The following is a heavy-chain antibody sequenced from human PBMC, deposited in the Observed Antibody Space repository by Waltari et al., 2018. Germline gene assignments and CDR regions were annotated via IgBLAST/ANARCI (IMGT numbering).Heavy chain of an antibody. V-gene: IGHV3-11*06. CDR3: ARDRYSSNWFLDY. CDR1: GFTFYDYY. J-gene: IGHJ4*02. D-gene: IGHD6-13*01. CDR2: ISTTTYT. Sequence: QVQLVESGGGLVKPGGSLRLSCAASGFTFYDYYMNWIRQAPGKGLEWIAYISTTTYTNYADSVKGRFTISRDNDKNSLYLQMNFLRDDDTAVYYCARDRYSSNWFLDYWGQGILVTVSS.